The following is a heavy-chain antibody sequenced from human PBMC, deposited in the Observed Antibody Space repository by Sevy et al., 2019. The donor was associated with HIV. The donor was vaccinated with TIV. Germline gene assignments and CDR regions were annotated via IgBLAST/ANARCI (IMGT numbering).Heavy chain of an antibody. CDR3: AKDYARRFSTSSGDFHY. Sequence: GGSLRLSCAASGFSFSDYGMHWVRQAPGKGLEWVTLIRYDGSNKYYADSVKGRFTISRDNSKNTLYLQMNSLRAKDTAVYYCAKDYARRFSTSSGDFHYWGQGTLVTVSS. CDR1: GFSFSDYG. CDR2: IRYDGSNK. J-gene: IGHJ4*02. V-gene: IGHV3-30*02. D-gene: IGHD6-6*01.